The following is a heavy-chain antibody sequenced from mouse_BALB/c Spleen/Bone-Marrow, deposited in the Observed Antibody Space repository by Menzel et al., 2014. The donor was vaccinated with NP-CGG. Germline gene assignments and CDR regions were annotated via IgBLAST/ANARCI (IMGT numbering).Heavy chain of an antibody. CDR3: ARLDVGGY. CDR1: GFTFSSFG. CDR2: ISDGSSTI. Sequence: EVMLVESGGGLVQPRGSRKLSCAASGFTFSSFGMHWVRQVPEKGLEWVAYISDGSSTIYYADTVKGRFTISRDNPKNTLFLQMTSLRSEDTAMYYCARLDVGGYWGQGTTLTVSS. J-gene: IGHJ2*01. V-gene: IGHV5-17*02.